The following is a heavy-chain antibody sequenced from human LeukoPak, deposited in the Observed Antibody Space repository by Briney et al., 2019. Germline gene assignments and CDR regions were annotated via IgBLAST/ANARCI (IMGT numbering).Heavy chain of an antibody. Sequence: PGGSLRLSCAASGFTFSSYWMHWVRRAPGKGLVWVSRINSDGSSTSYADSVKGRFTISRDNAKNTLYLQMNSLRAEDTAVYYCAKDRSEIVGASDYWGQGTLVTVSS. V-gene: IGHV3-74*01. CDR2: INSDGSST. CDR3: AKDRSEIVGASDY. J-gene: IGHJ4*02. CDR1: GFTFSSYW. D-gene: IGHD1-26*01.